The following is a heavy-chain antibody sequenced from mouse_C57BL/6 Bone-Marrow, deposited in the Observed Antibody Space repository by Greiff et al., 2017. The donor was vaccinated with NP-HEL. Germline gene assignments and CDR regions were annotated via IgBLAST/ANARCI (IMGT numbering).Heavy chain of an antibody. D-gene: IGHD2-4*01. CDR2: IYPRSGNT. J-gene: IGHJ4*01. CDR1: GYTFTSYG. Sequence: LVESGAELARPGASVKLSCKASGYTFTSYGISWVKQRTGQGLEWIGEIYPRSGNTYYNEKFKGKATLTADKSSSTAYMELRSLTSEDSAVYFCARDYYDYDAEMDYWGQGTSVTVSS. V-gene: IGHV1-81*01. CDR3: ARDYYDYDAEMDY.